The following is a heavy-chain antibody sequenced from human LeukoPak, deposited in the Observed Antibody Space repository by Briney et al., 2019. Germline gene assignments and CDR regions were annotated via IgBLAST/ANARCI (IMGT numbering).Heavy chain of an antibody. CDR2: VSGSGGST. Sequence: GGSLRLSCAASGFTFSSYAMSWVRQAPGKGLEWVSAVSGSGGSTYYADSVKGRFTISRDNSKNTLYLQMSSLRAEDTAVYYCAKGDTMVRGAYAMDYWGQGTLVTVSS. D-gene: IGHD3-10*01. J-gene: IGHJ4*02. CDR1: GFTFSSYA. CDR3: AKGDTMVRGAYAMDY. V-gene: IGHV3-23*01.